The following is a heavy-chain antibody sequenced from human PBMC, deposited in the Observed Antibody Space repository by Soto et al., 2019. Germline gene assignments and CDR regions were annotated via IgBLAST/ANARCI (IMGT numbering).Heavy chain of an antibody. CDR2: ISYDGGDK. D-gene: IGHD3-16*01. V-gene: IGHV3-30*03. CDR3: ARVMGGEVRYYYLGMDV. J-gene: IGHJ6*02. Sequence: PGGSLRLSCVASGFTFNSYGMFWVRQAPGKGLEWVSVISYDGGDKYYADSVKGRFTISRDRSANTLYLQMNSLRAEDTGVYYCARVMGGEVRYYYLGMDVLGQGTTVTVSS. CDR1: GFTFNSYG.